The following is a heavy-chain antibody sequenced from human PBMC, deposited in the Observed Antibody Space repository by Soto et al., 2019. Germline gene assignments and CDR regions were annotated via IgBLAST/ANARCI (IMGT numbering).Heavy chain of an antibody. Sequence: GGSLRLSCAASGFTFSSYGMHWVRQAPGKGLEWVAVISYDGSNKYYADSVKGRFTISRDNSKNTLYLQMNSLRAEDTAVYYCAKDLVVAATSPYYGMDVWGQGTTVTVSS. CDR1: GFTFSSYG. V-gene: IGHV3-30*18. CDR3: AKDLVVAATSPYYGMDV. D-gene: IGHD2-15*01. J-gene: IGHJ6*02. CDR2: ISYDGSNK.